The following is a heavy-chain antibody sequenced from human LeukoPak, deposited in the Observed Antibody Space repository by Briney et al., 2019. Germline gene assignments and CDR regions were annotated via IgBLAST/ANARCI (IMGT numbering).Heavy chain of an antibody. Sequence: ASVKVSCKASGYTFTSYDINWVRQATGQGLEWMGWMNPNSGNTGYAQKFQGRVAMTRNTSISTAYMELSSLRSEDTAVYYCARGGGAVALNNWFDPWGQGTLVTVSS. J-gene: IGHJ5*02. V-gene: IGHV1-8*01. CDR3: ARGGGAVALNNWFDP. D-gene: IGHD6-19*01. CDR2: MNPNSGNT. CDR1: GYTFTSYD.